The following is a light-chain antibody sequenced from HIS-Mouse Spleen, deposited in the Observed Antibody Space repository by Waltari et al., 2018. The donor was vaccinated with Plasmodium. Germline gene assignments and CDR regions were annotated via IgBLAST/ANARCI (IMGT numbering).Light chain of an antibody. CDR2: GAS. J-gene: IGKJ3*01. V-gene: IGKV3-20*01. CDR1: QSVSNSY. CDR3: QQYNNWSFT. Sequence: EIVLTQSPGTLSLSPGERATLSCRASQSVSNSYLAWYQQKPGQAPRLLIYGASSRATGIPDRFSGSGSGTDFTLTISRLEPEDFAVYYCQQYNNWSFTFGPGTKVDIK.